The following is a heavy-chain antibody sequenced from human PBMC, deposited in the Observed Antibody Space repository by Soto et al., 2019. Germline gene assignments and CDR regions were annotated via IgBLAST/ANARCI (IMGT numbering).Heavy chain of an antibody. CDR2: ISGSGASS. CDR1: GVTFSNYA. Sequence: EVQLLESGGGLVQPGDSLRLSCAASGVTFSNYAMTWGRQAQGKGLEWVSAISGSGASSYYADSVKGRFTISRDNSKNTLYLQMNSLRAGDTAVYYCAKDRDGTYYFDYWGQGTLVTVSS. J-gene: IGHJ4*02. V-gene: IGHV3-23*01. CDR3: AKDRDGTYYFDY. D-gene: IGHD1-1*01.